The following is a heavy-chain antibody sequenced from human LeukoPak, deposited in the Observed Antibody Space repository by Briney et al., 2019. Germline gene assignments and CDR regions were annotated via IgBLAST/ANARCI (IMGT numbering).Heavy chain of an antibody. D-gene: IGHD3-22*01. CDR1: GLAFSYYW. CDR3: AVYYSSGPIAY. J-gene: IGHJ4*02. Sequence: GGSLRLSCAASGLAFSYYWMSWVRQAPGKGLEWVAHIKQDGSEKHYVDSVKGRFTVSRDNAKNSLYLQMNSLRAEDTAVYYCAVYYSSGPIAYWGQGTLVTVSS. V-gene: IGHV3-7*01. CDR2: IKQDGSEK.